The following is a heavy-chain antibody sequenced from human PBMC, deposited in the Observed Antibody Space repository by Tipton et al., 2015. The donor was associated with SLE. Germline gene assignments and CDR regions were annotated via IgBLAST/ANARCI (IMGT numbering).Heavy chain of an antibody. J-gene: IGHJ4*02. CDR2: IHYSGTT. Sequence: GLVKPSETLSLTCTVSGGSITNHYWNWIRQPPGKGLEWIGYIHYSGTTHDNPSLKSRVTMSVDMSRNQFSLKVTSATAADTAVYYCAREGVEIVANWGKGTLVSVSS. CDR1: GGSITNHY. V-gene: IGHV4-59*11. CDR3: AREGVEIVAN. D-gene: IGHD5-24*01.